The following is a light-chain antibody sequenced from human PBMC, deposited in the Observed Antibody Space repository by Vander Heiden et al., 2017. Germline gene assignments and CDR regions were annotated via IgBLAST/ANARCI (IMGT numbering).Light chain of an antibody. V-gene: IGKV1-8*01. CDR3: QQYDSYLLT. CDR1: QGISSY. J-gene: IGKJ4*01. CDR2: AAS. Sequence: PSSFSASTGDRVTITCRASQGISSYLAWYQQKPGKAPKLLIYAASTLQSGVPSRFSGSGSGTDFTLTISCLQSEDFATYYCQQYDSYLLTFGGGTKVEIK.